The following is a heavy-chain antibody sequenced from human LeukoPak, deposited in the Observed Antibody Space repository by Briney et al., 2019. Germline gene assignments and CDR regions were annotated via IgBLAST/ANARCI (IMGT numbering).Heavy chain of an antibody. J-gene: IGHJ5*02. V-gene: IGHV4-4*07. CDR3: ARDSGTTGEVKFDP. Sequence: PSETLSLTCSVSGGSISSYYWSWIRQPAGKGLEWIGRIYTSGSITYNPSLKSRVSMSVDTSKNQFSLKLSSVTAADTAVYYCARDSGTTGEVKFDPWGQGTLVTVSS. CDR2: IYTSGSI. CDR1: GGSISSYY. D-gene: IGHD3-10*01.